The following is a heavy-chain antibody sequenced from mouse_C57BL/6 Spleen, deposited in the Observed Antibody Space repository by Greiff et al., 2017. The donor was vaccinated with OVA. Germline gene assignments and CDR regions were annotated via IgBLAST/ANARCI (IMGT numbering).Heavy chain of an antibody. J-gene: IGHJ1*03. CDR3: TTSRYFDV. CDR1: GFTFSNYW. Sequence: EVQVVESGGGLVQPGGSMKLSCVASGFTFSNYWMNWVRQSPEKGLEWVAQIRLKSDNYATHYAESVKGRFTISRDDSKSSVYLQMNNLRAEDTGIYYCTTSRYFDVWGTGTTVTVSS. CDR2: IRLKSDNYAT. V-gene: IGHV6-3*01.